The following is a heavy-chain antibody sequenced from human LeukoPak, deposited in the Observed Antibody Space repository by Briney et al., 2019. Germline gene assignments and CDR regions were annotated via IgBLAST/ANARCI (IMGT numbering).Heavy chain of an antibody. Sequence: ASVKVSCKASGYTFTSYDINWVRQATGQGLEWMGWMNSNSGNTGYAQKFQGRVTMTRNTSISTAYMELSSLRSEDTAVYYCARVDREFWYSSSWYTFPRWGQGTLVTVSS. CDR3: ARVDREFWYSSSWYTFPR. CDR2: MNSNSGNT. V-gene: IGHV1-8*01. CDR1: GYTFTSYD. J-gene: IGHJ4*02. D-gene: IGHD6-13*01.